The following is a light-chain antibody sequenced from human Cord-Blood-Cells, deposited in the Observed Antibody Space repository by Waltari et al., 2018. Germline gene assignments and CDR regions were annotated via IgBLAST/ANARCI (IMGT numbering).Light chain of an antibody. CDR2: EGS. J-gene: IGLJ2*01. Sequence: QSALTQPASVSGSPGQSIPLSCTGTSSDVGSYNLVSWYQQHPGKAPKLMIYEGSKRPSGVSNRFSGSKSGNTASLTISGLQAEDEADYYCCSYAGSSNVVFGGGTKLTVL. CDR3: CSYAGSSNVV. CDR1: SSDVGSYNL. V-gene: IGLV2-23*01.